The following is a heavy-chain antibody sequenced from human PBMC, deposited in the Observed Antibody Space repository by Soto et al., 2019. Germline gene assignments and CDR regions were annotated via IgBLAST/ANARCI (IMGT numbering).Heavy chain of an antibody. CDR1: GGSISSSSYY. V-gene: IGHV4-39*01. CDR2: IYYSGST. J-gene: IGHJ6*02. D-gene: IGHD6-19*01. Sequence: PSETLSLTCTVSGGSISSSSYYWGWIRQPPGKGLEWIGSIYYSGSTYYNPSLKSRVTISVDTSKNQFSLKLSSVTAADTAVYYCASQLAVAVYYYYYGMDVWGQGTAVTVSS. CDR3: ASQLAVAVYYYYYGMDV.